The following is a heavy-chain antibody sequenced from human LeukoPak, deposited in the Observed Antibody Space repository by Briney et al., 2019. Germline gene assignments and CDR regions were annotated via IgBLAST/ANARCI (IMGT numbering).Heavy chain of an antibody. D-gene: IGHD6-19*01. J-gene: IGHJ4*02. V-gene: IGHV3-30*18. CDR3: AKDMGPSGLSSGWPFDY. Sequence: GGSLRLSCAASGFTFSNYAVHWVRQAPGKGLEWVAIISYDGRHEYYADSVKGRFTISRDTSKNTLYLQMSSLRPEDTAVYYCAKDMGPSGLSSGWPFDYWGQGTLVTVSS. CDR2: ISYDGRHE. CDR1: GFTFSNYA.